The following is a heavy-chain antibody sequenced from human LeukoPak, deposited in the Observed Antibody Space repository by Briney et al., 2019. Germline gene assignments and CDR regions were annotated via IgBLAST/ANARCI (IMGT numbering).Heavy chain of an antibody. Sequence: GGSLRLSCAASGFTFSSHWMRWVRQAPGKGLEWVVNIKQDGSEKYYVDSVKGRFTISRDNAKNSLYLQMNSLRAEDTAVYYCASSGSESKNTYYYYGMYGWGKGTTVTVSS. V-gene: IGHV3-7*03. J-gene: IGHJ6*04. CDR2: IKQDGSEK. D-gene: IGHD3-10*01. CDR1: GFTFSSHW. CDR3: ASSGSESKNTYYYYGMYG.